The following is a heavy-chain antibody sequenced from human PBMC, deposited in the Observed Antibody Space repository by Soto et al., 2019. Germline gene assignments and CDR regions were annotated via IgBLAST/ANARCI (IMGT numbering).Heavy chain of an antibody. J-gene: IGHJ5*02. CDR2: IVPMFGTA. CDR1: GGTFGNTA. V-gene: IGHV1-69*12. CDR3: ARDGDPGYSFWSGPLGGGRFDP. Sequence: QVQLVQSGAEVKEPGSSVNVSCKTSGGTFGNTAVTWVRQAPGQGLEWIGGIVPMFGTANYAQKFQGRVTITADESTSTADMELRSLRSDDTAVYYCARDGDPGYSFWSGPLGGGRFDPWGQGTLVTVSS. D-gene: IGHD3-3*01.